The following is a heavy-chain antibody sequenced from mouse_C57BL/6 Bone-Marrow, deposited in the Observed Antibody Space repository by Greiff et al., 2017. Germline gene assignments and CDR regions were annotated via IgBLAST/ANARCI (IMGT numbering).Heavy chain of an antibody. V-gene: IGHV1-63*01. CDR3: ARDRFDGSRDY. D-gene: IGHD1-1*01. J-gene: IGHJ3*01. Sequence: QVQLQQSGAELVRPGTSVKMSCKASGYTFTNYWIGWAQQRPGHGLEWIGDIYPGGGYTNYNEKFKGKATLTADKSSSTAYMQFSSLTSEDSAIYYCARDRFDGSRDYWGQGTLVTVSA. CDR2: IYPGGGYT. CDR1: GYTFTNYW.